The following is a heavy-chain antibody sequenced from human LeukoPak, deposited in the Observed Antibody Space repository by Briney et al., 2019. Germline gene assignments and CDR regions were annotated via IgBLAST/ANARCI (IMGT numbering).Heavy chain of an antibody. J-gene: IGHJ4*02. CDR2: IYWNDDK. V-gene: IGHV2-5*01. CDR1: GFSLSTSGVG. CDR3: AHRGFGSSGSVFDY. Sequence: SGPTLVKPTQTLTLTCTFSGFSLSTSGVGVGWIRQPPGKALEWLALIYWNDDKRYSPSLKSRLTITKDTSKNQVDLTMTNMDPVDTATYYCAHRGFGSSGSVFDYWGQGTLVTVSS. D-gene: IGHD3-22*01.